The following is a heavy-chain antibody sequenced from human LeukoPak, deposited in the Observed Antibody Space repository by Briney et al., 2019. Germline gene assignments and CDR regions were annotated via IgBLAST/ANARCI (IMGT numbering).Heavy chain of an antibody. Sequence: GRSLRLSCAASGFTFSSYAMHWVRQAPGTGLEWVAVISYDGSNKYYADSVKGRFTISRDNSKNTLYLQMNSLRAEDTAVYYCARDQERSGALDYWGQGTLVTVSS. CDR2: ISYDGSNK. CDR1: GFTFSSYA. V-gene: IGHV3-30-3*01. J-gene: IGHJ4*02. CDR3: ARDQERSGALDY. D-gene: IGHD1-26*01.